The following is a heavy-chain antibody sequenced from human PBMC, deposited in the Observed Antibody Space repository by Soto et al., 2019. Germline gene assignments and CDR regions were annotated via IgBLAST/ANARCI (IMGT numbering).Heavy chain of an antibody. CDR1: GFTFSGSA. V-gene: IGHV3-73*01. CDR2: IRSKANSYAT. D-gene: IGHD6-13*01. Sequence: PGGSLRLSCAASGFTFSGSAMHWVRQASGKGLEWVGRIRSKANSYATAYAASVKGRFTISRDDSKNTAYLQMNSLKTEDTAVYYCTRHVSIAAADHYYYYYGMDVWGQGTTVTVSS. CDR3: TRHVSIAAADHYYYYYGMDV. J-gene: IGHJ6*02.